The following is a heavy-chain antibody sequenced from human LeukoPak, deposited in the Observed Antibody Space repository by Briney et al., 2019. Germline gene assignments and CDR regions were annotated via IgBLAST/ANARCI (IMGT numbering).Heavy chain of an antibody. V-gene: IGHV1-46*01. CDR2: INPSGGST. CDR1: GYTFTSYY. J-gene: IGHJ5*02. D-gene: IGHD2-8*01. Sequence: ASVKVSCKASGYTFTSYYMHWVRQAPGQGLEWMGIINPSGGSTSYAQKFQGRVTMTRDTSKNQFSLKLSSVTAADTAVYYCARSSGVMVYAMDWFDPWGQGTLVTVSS. CDR3: ARSSGVMVYAMDWFDP.